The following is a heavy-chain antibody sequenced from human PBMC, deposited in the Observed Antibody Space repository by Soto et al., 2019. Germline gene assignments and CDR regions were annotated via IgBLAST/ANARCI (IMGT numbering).Heavy chain of an antibody. D-gene: IGHD5-18*01. CDR1: GHSISSRNW. J-gene: IGHJ5*02. CDR3: ASSGGYSRNWFDP. V-gene: IGHV4-4*01. Sequence: AETLSLSSGVLGHSISSRNWWNWVRQPPGKGLEWIGEIHHSGSTNHNPYLKSRVTISVDKSKNQFPLKLSAVPAADTAVYSCASSGGYSRNWFDPWGQGTLVTVSS. CDR2: IHHSGST.